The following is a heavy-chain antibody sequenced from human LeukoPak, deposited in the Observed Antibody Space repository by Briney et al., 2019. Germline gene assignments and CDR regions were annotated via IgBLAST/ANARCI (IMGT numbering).Heavy chain of an antibody. D-gene: IGHD3-10*01. CDR3: ARDPGSDAFDI. CDR2: ISSSSSYI. Sequence: PRGSLRLSCAASGFTFSSYSMNWVRQAPGKGLEWVSSISSSSSYIYHADSVKGRFTISRDNAKNSLYLQMNSLRAEDTAVYYCARDPGSDAFDIWGQGTMVTVSS. J-gene: IGHJ3*02. V-gene: IGHV3-21*01. CDR1: GFTFSSYS.